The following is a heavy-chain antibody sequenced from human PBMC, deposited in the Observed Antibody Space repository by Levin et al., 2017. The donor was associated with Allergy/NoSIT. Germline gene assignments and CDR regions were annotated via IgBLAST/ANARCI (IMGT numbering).Heavy chain of an antibody. J-gene: IGHJ4*02. D-gene: IGHD2-15*01. Sequence: GESLKISCAASEFIFINAWMSWIRQAPGKGLEWVGRIKSKSDGGTADYNAPVKGRFTISRDDSKNTLYLQMNSLKIEDTAVYYCTTGIRTCSGDNCYSGHYWGQGALVTVSS. V-gene: IGHV3-15*01. CDR3: TTGIRTCSGDNCYSGHY. CDR2: IKSKSDGGTA. CDR1: EFIFINAW.